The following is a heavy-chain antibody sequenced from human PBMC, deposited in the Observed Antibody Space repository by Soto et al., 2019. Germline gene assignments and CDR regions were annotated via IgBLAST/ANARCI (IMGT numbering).Heavy chain of an antibody. CDR1: GGSISSGGYS. D-gene: IGHD2-15*01. CDR2: IYHSGST. V-gene: IGHV4-30-2*01. Sequence: QLQLQESGSGLVKPSQTLSLTCAVSGGSISSGGYSWSWIRQPPGKGLEWIGYIYHSGSTYYNPSLKSRVTISVDRSKNQFSLKLSSVTAADTAVYYCASTQYGGKSCGAFDIWGQGTMVTVSS. CDR3: ASTQYGGKSCGAFDI. J-gene: IGHJ3*02.